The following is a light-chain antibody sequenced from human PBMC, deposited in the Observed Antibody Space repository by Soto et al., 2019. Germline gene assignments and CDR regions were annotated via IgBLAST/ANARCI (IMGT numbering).Light chain of an antibody. CDR3: QQYNSYSVNA. CDR2: DAS. J-gene: IGKJ2*01. Sequence: DIQMTQSPYTLYASVGDRVTITCRASQSISGWLAWYQQKPWKAPKLLIYDASSLESGVPSRFSGSGSGTEFTLTISRLQPDDFATYYCQQYNSYSVNAFGQGTKLEIK. CDR1: QSISGW. V-gene: IGKV1-5*01.